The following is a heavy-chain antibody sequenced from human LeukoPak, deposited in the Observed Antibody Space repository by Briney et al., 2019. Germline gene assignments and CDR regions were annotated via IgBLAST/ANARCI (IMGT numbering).Heavy chain of an antibody. V-gene: IGHV1-18*01. CDR3: ARAGMITFGGVIVPPDY. D-gene: IGHD3-16*02. J-gene: IGHJ4*02. CDR1: GYTFTSYG. CDR2: ISAYNGNT. Sequence: GASVRVSCKASGYTFTSYGISWVRQAPGQGLEWMGWISAYNGNTNYAQKLQGRVTITRDTSASTAYMELSSLRSEDTAVYYCARAGMITFGGVIVPPDYWGQGTLVTVSS.